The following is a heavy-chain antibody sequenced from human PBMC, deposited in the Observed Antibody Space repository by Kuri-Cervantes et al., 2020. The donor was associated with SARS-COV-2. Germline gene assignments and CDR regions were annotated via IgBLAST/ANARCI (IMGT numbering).Heavy chain of an antibody. CDR2: IYYSGST. D-gene: IGHD3-10*01. Sequence: SETLSLTCTVSGGSISSGDYYWSWIRQPPGKGLEWIGYIYYSGSTYYNPSLKSRVTISVDTSKNQFSLKLSSVTAADTAVYYCARQVLLWFGELNYMDVWGKGTKVTVSS. V-gene: IGHV4-30-4*08. CDR3: ARQVLLWFGELNYMDV. CDR1: GGSISSGDYY. J-gene: IGHJ6*03.